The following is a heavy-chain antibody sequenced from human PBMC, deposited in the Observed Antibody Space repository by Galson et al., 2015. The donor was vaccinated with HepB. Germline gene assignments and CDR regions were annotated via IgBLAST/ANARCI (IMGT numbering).Heavy chain of an antibody. CDR1: GVTFSNFA. Sequence: SVKVSCKASGVTFSNFAISWVRQAPGQGLEWMGSIIPMFGVLHLARKFQGRVTMTADASTNTAYMELSSLRSEDTAVYFCARPNMEREGAYFFGYGDQGTPVAVSS. J-gene: IGHJ4*02. D-gene: IGHD1-26*01. CDR2: IIPMFGVL. V-gene: IGHV1-69*13. CDR3: ARPNMEREGAYFFGY.